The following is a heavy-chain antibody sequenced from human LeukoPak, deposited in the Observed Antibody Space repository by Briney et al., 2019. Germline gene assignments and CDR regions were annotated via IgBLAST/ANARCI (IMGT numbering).Heavy chain of an antibody. CDR1: GFTFSSYW. CDR3: AREITSPAYYYYMDV. D-gene: IGHD1-20*01. CDR2: IKQDGSEK. V-gene: IGHV3-7*01. J-gene: IGHJ6*03. Sequence: PGGSLRLPCAASGFTFSSYWMSWVRQAPGKGLEWVANIKQDGSEKYYVDSVKGRFTISRDNAKNSLYLQMNSLRAEDTAVYYCAREITSPAYYYYMDVWGKGTTVTVSS.